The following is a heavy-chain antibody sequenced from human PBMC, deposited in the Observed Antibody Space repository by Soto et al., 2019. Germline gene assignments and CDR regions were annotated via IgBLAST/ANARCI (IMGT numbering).Heavy chain of an antibody. V-gene: IGHV3-74*01. CDR3: ARGKQARPFDY. CDR1: GFTFSSYW. CDR2: IIRDGSST. Sequence: GGSLRLSCAASGFTFSSYWIHWVRQAPWKGLVWVSRIIRDGSSTKYAEYVKGRFNISRENAKNTLYLQMRSLRSEDTAVYYCARGKQARPFDYWGQGTLVTVSS. J-gene: IGHJ4*02.